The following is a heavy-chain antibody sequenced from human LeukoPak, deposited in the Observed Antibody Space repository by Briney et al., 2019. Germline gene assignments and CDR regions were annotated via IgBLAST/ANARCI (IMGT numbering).Heavy chain of an antibody. D-gene: IGHD5-12*01. CDR2: INYSGST. Sequence: SETLSLTCTVSGDSISNSYFYWGWIRQPPGKGLEWIGTINYSGSTYYSPSLKSRVTISVDKSKNQFSLKLSSVTAADTAMYYCARYRGASGYHFDYWGQGTLVTVSS. CDR3: ARYRGASGYHFDY. J-gene: IGHJ4*02. CDR1: GDSISNSYFY. V-gene: IGHV4-39*07.